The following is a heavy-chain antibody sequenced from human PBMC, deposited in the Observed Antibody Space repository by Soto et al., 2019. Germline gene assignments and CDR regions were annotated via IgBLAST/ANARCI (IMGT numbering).Heavy chain of an antibody. J-gene: IGHJ4*02. Sequence: EVQLLESGGGLVQPGGSLRLSCAASGFTFSNYAMNWVRQAPGKGLEWVSGISGSGGSTYYADSVKGRCTISRDNSKNTLHLQLNSLRAEDTAVYYCARDDYGDYVSEVCDHWGQGTLVTVSS. CDR1: GFTFSNYA. D-gene: IGHD4-17*01. CDR2: ISGSGGST. V-gene: IGHV3-23*01. CDR3: ARDDYGDYVSEVCDH.